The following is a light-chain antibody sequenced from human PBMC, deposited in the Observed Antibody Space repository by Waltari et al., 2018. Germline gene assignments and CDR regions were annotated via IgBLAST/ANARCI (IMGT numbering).Light chain of an antibody. CDR1: SSDVGGYNY. CDR2: EVS. J-gene: IGLJ1*01. CDR3: SSYSTSSTLEYV. V-gene: IGLV2-14*01. Sequence: QSALTQPASVSGSPGQSITISCTGTSSDVGGYNYVSWYQQHPGKAPKLMIYEVSNRPSGVSNRFAGSKSGSTASLTISGLQAEDEADYYCSSYSTSSTLEYVFGTGTKVTVL.